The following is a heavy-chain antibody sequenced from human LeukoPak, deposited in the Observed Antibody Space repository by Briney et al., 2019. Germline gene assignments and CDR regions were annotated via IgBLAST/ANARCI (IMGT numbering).Heavy chain of an antibody. D-gene: IGHD6-13*01. J-gene: IGHJ4*02. CDR2: IRYDGSNK. V-gene: IGHV3-30*02. CDR1: GSTFSSYG. Sequence: GGSLRLSCAASGSTFSSYGMHWVRQAPGKGLKWVAFIRYDGSNKYYADSVKGRFTISRDNSKNTLYLQMNSLRAEDTAVYYCAKTGGAASSGWYTHFIDYWGQGTLVTVSS. CDR3: AKTGGAASSGWYTHFIDY.